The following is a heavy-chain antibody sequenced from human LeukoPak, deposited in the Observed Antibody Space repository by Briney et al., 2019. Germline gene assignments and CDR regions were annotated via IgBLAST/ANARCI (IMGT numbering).Heavy chain of an antibody. D-gene: IGHD1-26*01. J-gene: IGHJ4*02. CDR2: INPNSGGT. CDR3: ARTAGSYYHYFDY. Sequence: ASVKVSCKASGYTFTGYYMHWVRQAPGQGLEWMGRINPNSGGTNYAQKFQGRVTMTRDTSISTAYMELSRLRSDDTAVYYCARTAGSYYHYFDYWGQGTLVTVSS. V-gene: IGHV1-2*06. CDR1: GYTFTGYY.